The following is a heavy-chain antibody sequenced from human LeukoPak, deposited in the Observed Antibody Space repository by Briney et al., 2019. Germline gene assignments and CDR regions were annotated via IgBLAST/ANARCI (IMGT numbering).Heavy chain of an antibody. CDR2: IYYRGNP. Sequence: PSETLSLTCTVSGGSISSYYWSWIRQPPGKGLEWIGYIYYRGNPNYNPSLKSRVTISLDTSKNQISLRLSSVTAADTVVYYCATMVQGVHTYFGSWGQGNLVAVSS. D-gene: IGHD3-10*01. CDR3: ATMVQGVHTYFGS. CDR1: GGSISSYY. J-gene: IGHJ4*02. V-gene: IGHV4-59*01.